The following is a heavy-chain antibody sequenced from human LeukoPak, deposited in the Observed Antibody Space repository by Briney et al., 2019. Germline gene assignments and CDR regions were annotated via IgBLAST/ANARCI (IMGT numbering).Heavy chain of an antibody. V-gene: IGHV4-34*01. Sequence: GSLRLSCAASGFTFSSYRMSWVRQAPGKGLEWIGEINHSGSTNYNPSLKSRVTISVDTSKNQFSLKLSSVTAADTAVYYCARWGPYSSGWYPHYYYGMDVWGQGTTVTVSS. D-gene: IGHD6-19*01. J-gene: IGHJ6*02. CDR1: GFTFSSYR. CDR3: ARWGPYSSGWYPHYYYGMDV. CDR2: INHSGST.